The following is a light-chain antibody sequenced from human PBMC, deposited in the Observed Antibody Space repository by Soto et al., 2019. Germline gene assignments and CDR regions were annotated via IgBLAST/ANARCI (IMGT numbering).Light chain of an antibody. J-gene: IGKJ1*01. Sequence: EIVITQSPDTLSVSPGERATLSCRASQSVSSNLAWYQQKPGQAPRLLIYGASTRATGIPARFSGSGSGTEFTLTISSLQSEDFAVYYCQQYNTWPRTFGQGTKV. V-gene: IGKV3-15*01. CDR1: QSVSSN. CDR3: QQYNTWPRT. CDR2: GAS.